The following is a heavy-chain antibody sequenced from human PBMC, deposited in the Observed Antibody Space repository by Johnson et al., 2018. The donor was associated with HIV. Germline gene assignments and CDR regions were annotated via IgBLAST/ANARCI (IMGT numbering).Heavy chain of an antibody. Sequence: VQLVESGGGLVQPGGSLRLSCAASGFTFSSYDMHWVRQATGKGLEWVSAIGTAGDTYYPGSVKGRFTISRENAKNSLYLQMNSLRAGETAVDYWSRGVPCGGVRLGYRAFDIWGQGTMVTVSS. CDR1: GFTFSSYD. CDR3: SRGVPCGGVRLGYRAFDI. J-gene: IGHJ3*02. CDR2: IGTAGDT. D-gene: IGHD2-21*01. V-gene: IGHV3-13*01.